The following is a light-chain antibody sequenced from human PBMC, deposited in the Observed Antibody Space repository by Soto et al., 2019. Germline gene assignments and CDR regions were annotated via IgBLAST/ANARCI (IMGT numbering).Light chain of an antibody. CDR2: DAS. CDR3: QQYNTYTWT. Sequence: DIQMTQSPSTLSASVGDRVTITCRASQSISTWLAWYQQKPGKAPKLLIYDASSLQSGVPARFSGRGSGTEFTLTISGLHPDDFATYYCQQYNTYTWTFGQGTKVDIK. V-gene: IGKV1-5*01. CDR1: QSISTW. J-gene: IGKJ1*01.